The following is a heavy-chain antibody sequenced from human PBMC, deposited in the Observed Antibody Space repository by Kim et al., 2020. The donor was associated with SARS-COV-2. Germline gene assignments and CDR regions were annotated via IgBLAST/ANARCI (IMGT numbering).Heavy chain of an antibody. Sequence: ASVKVSCKLSGNTLTEVSIYWMRQAPGKGLEWMGGFDVEEGETIYAQKFQGRVTMTEDTFTDTAYMELRSLRSEDTAVYFCATIRIGVIGNRFDPWGQGTLVTVSS. CDR1: GNTLTEVS. V-gene: IGHV1-24*01. D-gene: IGHD3-10*01. CDR2: FDVEEGET. CDR3: ATIRIGVIGNRFDP. J-gene: IGHJ5*02.